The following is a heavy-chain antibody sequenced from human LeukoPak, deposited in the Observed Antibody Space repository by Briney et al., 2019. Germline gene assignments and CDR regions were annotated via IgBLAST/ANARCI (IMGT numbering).Heavy chain of an antibody. J-gene: IGHJ3*02. CDR3: ARDLVWPGLFDI. V-gene: IGHV3-30*03. CDR1: GFTFSSYG. CDR2: ISYDGSNK. D-gene: IGHD2-21*01. Sequence: GGSLRLSCAASGFTFSSYGMHWVRQAPGKGLEWVAVISYDGSNKYYADSVKGRFTISRDNSKNTLYLQMNSLRAEDTAVYYCARDLVWPGLFDIWGQGTMVTVSS.